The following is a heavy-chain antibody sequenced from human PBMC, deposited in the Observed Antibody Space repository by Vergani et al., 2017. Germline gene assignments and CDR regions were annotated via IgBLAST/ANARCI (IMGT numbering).Heavy chain of an antibody. CDR3: AKDGDPDGYTYPYFDY. D-gene: IGHD5-24*01. J-gene: IGHJ4*02. Sequence: QVQLVESGGGVVQPGGSLRLSCAASGFTFSYYGMHWVRKAPGKGLEWVAFIRYDGSNKYYADSVKGRFTISRDNSKNTLYLQMNSLRAEDTAVYYCAKDGDPDGYTYPYFDYWGQGILVTVSS. CDR1: GFTFSYYG. CDR2: IRYDGSNK. V-gene: IGHV3-30*02.